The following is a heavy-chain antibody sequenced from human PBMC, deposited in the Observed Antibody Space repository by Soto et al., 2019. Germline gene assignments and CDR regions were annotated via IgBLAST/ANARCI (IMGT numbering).Heavy chain of an antibody. CDR1: GDTFTKYD. CDR3: ARRKERSGPNYFDF. CDR2: MNPSNGHA. V-gene: IGHV1-8*01. D-gene: IGHD6-25*01. J-gene: IGHJ4*02. Sequence: ASVKVSCKASGDTFTKYDINWVRQATGQGLEWMGWMNPSNGHAGYAQNFRGRVTMTSNTSITTAYMELSGLRYEDTAVYYCARRKERSGPNYFDFWGQGTLLSVSS.